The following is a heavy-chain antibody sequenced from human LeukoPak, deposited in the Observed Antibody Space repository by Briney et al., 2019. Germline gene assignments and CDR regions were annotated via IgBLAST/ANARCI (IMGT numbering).Heavy chain of an antibody. CDR1: GGSISSYY. D-gene: IGHD1-26*01. V-gene: IGHV4-4*07. Sequence: PSETLSLTCTVSGGSISSYYWSWIRQPAGKGLEWIGRIYTSRSTNYNPSLKSRVTMSVDTSKNQFSLKLSSVTAADTAVYYCARSGQWELLLGYFDYWGQGTLVTVSS. CDR2: IYTSRST. J-gene: IGHJ4*02. CDR3: ARSGQWELLLGYFDY.